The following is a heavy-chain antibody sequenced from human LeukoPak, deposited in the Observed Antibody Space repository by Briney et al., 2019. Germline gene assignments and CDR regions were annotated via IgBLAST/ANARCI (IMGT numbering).Heavy chain of an antibody. CDR1: GGSFSGYY. CDR2: INHSGTT. Sequence: PSETLSLTCAVYGGSFSGYYWSWIRQPPGKGLEWTGEINHSGTTNYNPSLKSRVTISLDTSKNQFSLKLSSVTAADTAVYYCASSGSGSYYNFDYWGQGTLVTVSS. J-gene: IGHJ4*02. V-gene: IGHV4-34*01. CDR3: ASSGSGSYYNFDY. D-gene: IGHD3-10*01.